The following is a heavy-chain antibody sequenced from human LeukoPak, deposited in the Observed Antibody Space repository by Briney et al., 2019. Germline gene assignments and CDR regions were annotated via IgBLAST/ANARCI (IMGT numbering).Heavy chain of an antibody. CDR3: ARSGSGSYFIKVSRNSKNYGMDV. V-gene: IGHV4-34*01. CDR2: INHSGST. D-gene: IGHD3-10*01. CDR1: GGSFSGYY. J-gene: IGHJ6*02. Sequence: PSETLSLTCAVYGGSFSGYYWSWIRQPPGKGLEWIGEINHSGSTNYNPSLKSRVTISVDTSKNQFSPKLSSVTAADTAVYYYARSGSGSYFIKVSRNSKNYGMDVWGQGTTVTVSS.